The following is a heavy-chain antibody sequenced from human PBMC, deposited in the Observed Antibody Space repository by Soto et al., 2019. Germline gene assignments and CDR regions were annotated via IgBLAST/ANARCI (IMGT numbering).Heavy chain of an antibody. V-gene: IGHV1-46*01. Sequence: QVQLVQSGAEVKKPGASVKVSCKASGYTFTSYYMHWVRQAPGQGLEWMGIINPSGGSTSYAQKFQGRVTMTRDTSTSTVYMELSSLRSEDTGVYYCASHTMIVAKGGYYFDDWGQGTLVTVSS. CDR3: ASHTMIVAKGGYYFDD. CDR2: INPSGGST. CDR1: GYTFTSYY. D-gene: IGHD3-22*01. J-gene: IGHJ4*02.